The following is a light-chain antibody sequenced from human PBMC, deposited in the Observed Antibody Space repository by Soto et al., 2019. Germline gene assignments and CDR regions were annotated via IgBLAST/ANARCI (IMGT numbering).Light chain of an antibody. CDR1: SSDVGGYNY. CDR2: DVS. V-gene: IGLV2-14*01. J-gene: IGLJ1*01. CDR3: SSYTSSSTLDV. Sequence: QSALTQPASVSGSPGQSITISCTGNSSDVGGYNYVSWYQQHPGKAPKLMIYDVSNRPSGVSNRFSGSKSGNTASLTIFGLQAEDEADYYCSSYTSSSTLDVFGTGTKVTV.